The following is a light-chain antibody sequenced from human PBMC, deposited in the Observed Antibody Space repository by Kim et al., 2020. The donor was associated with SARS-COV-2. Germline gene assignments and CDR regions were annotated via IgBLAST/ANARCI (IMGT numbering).Light chain of an antibody. J-gene: IGKJ2*01. CDR1: QNLSPTS. CDR2: GAS. Sequence: SPGESATLSCRASQNLSPTSVAWYQQKPGQAPRLVIYGASSRATGIPDRFSGSGSGTDFTLTISRLEPEDFAVYHCHQYGSSPPTFGQGTKLEI. CDR3: HQYGSSPPT. V-gene: IGKV3-20*01.